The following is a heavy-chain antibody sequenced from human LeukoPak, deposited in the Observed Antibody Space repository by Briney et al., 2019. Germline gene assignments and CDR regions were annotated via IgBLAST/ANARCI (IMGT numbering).Heavy chain of an antibody. D-gene: IGHD2-21*02. J-gene: IGHJ5*02. CDR1: GFTFSNYA. Sequence: PGWSLRLSCAASGFTFSNYAMTWVRQAPGKGLQWVSSITGSGGSTYYADSVKGRFTISRDNSKNTVYLQMNSLRVDDTAVYYCAKEGQFSVTPNAWGQGALVTVSS. V-gene: IGHV3-23*01. CDR2: ITGSGGST. CDR3: AKEGQFSVTPNA.